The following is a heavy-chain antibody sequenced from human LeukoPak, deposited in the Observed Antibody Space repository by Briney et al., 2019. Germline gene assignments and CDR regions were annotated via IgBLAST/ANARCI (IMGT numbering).Heavy chain of an antibody. CDR2: ISGSGGST. D-gene: IGHD3-3*01. V-gene: IGHV3-23*01. CDR3: AKSPVTIFEVVYYYFDY. Sequence: GGSLRLSCAASGFTFSSYAMSWVRQAPGKGLEWVSAISGSGGSTYYADSVKGRFTISRDNSKNTLYLQMNSLRAEDTAVYYCAKSPVTIFEVVYYYFDYWGQGTLVTVSS. CDR1: GFTFSSYA. J-gene: IGHJ4*02.